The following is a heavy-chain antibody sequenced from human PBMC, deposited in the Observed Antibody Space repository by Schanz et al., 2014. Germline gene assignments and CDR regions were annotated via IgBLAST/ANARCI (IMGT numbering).Heavy chain of an antibody. Sequence: VQLVESGGGVVQPGGSLRLSCAASGFSFGAYAMHWVRQAPGKGLEWVSGISWNSGSIGYADSVKGRFTISRDDAKNSLYLQMNSLRAEDTALYYCAKDRQNRVNRVGYYYGMDVWGQGTLVTVS. CDR2: ISWNSGSI. D-gene: IGHD3-16*01. CDR1: GFSFGAYA. V-gene: IGHV3-9*01. CDR3: AKDRQNRVNRVGYYYGMDV. J-gene: IGHJ6*02.